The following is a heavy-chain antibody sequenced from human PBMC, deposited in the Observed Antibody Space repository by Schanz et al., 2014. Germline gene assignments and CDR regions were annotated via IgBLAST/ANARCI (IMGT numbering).Heavy chain of an antibody. Sequence: EMQLVESGGGLVQPGRSLRLSCAASGFTFEDYAMHWVRQVPGKGLEWVAGLSLNRRSVGYADSVKGRFTISRDNANNTLDLQMKSLRPEDTALYYCVKDTNGGDSGNYHAFDVWGQGTRVTVSS. CDR2: LSLNRRSV. CDR1: GFTFEDYA. J-gene: IGHJ3*01. D-gene: IGHD4-17*01. V-gene: IGHV3-9*01. CDR3: VKDTNGGDSGNYHAFDV.